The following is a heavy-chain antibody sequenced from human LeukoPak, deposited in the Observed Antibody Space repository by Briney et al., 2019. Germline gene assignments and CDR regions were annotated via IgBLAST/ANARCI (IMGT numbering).Heavy chain of an antibody. CDR3: AKGGPGGLPY. D-gene: IGHD5-12*01. CDR1: GFTFSNAW. V-gene: IGHV3-15*01. CDR2: IKSKTAGGTT. J-gene: IGHJ4*02. Sequence: GGSLRLSCAASGFTFSNAWMSWVRQAPGKGLEWVGRIKSKTAGGTTDYAAPVKGRFTISRDDSRNMLYLQMNSLRAEDTAVYYCAKGGPGGLPYWGQGTLVTVSS.